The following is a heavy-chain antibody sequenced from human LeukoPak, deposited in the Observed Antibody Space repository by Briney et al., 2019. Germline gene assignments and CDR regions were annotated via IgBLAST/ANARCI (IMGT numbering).Heavy chain of an antibody. D-gene: IGHD1-26*01. CDR1: GYSFTTYW. Sequence: GESLKISCKGSGYSFTTYWIGWVRQMPGKGLEWMGIIYPGDSETRYSPSFQGQVTISADKSISTAYLQWSSLKASDTAMYYCARRRDLYSGSYYPFDYWGQGTLVTVSS. CDR3: ARRRDLYSGSYYPFDY. CDR2: IYPGDSET. V-gene: IGHV5-51*01. J-gene: IGHJ4*02.